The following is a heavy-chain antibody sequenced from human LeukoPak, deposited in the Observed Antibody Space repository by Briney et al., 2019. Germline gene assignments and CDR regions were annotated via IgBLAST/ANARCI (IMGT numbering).Heavy chain of an antibody. V-gene: IGHV1-69*13. Sequence: SVKVSCKASGGTFSSYAISWVRQAPGQGLEWMGGIIPIFGTANYAQKFQGRVTITADESTSTAYMELSSLRSEDTAVYYCARVSLYCSSTSCYSYYYMDVWGKGTTVTVSS. CDR1: GGTFSSYA. D-gene: IGHD2-2*02. CDR3: ARVSLYCSSTSCYSYYYMDV. J-gene: IGHJ6*03. CDR2: IIPIFGTA.